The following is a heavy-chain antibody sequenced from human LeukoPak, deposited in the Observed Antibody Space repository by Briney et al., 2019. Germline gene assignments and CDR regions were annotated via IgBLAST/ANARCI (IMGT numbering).Heavy chain of an antibody. CDR1: GFTLSTSW. J-gene: IGHJ4*02. V-gene: IGHV3-7*04. CDR3: ARGLRWKDY. CDR2: IKQDGTEK. Sequence: GGSLRLSCAASGFTLSTSWMSWVRQAPGKGLEWVANIKQDGTEKSYVDSVMGRFTISRDNAKDSLSLQMNSLRAEDTAVYYCARGLRWKDYWGQGTLVTVSS. D-gene: IGHD5/OR15-5a*01.